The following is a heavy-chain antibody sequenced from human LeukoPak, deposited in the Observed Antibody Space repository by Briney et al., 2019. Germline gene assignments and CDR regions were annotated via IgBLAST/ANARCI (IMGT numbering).Heavy chain of an antibody. V-gene: IGHV1-58*01. D-gene: IGHD3-22*01. CDR2: IVVGSGNT. CDR1: GFTFTSSA. J-gene: IGHJ4*02. Sequence: ASVKVSCKPSGFTFTSSAVQWVRQARGQRREWIGWIVVGSGNTNYAQKFREKVTITRDMSTSTAYMELSSLRSEDTAVYYCAAEGYYYDSSGKGPSDYWGQGTLVTVSS. CDR3: AAEGYYYDSSGKGPSDY.